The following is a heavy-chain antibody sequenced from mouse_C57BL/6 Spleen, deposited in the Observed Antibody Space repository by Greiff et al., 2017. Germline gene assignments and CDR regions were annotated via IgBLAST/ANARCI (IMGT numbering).Heavy chain of an antibody. CDR2: IYPGSGNT. CDR3: ASRYYEYYFDY. Sequence: VQLQQSGPELVKPGASVKISCKASGYSFTSYYIHWVKQRPGQGLEWIGWIYPGSGNTKYNEKFKGKATLTADTSSSTAYMQLSSLTSEDSAVYYCASRYYEYYFDYWGQGTTLTVSS. V-gene: IGHV1-66*01. CDR1: GYSFTSYY. J-gene: IGHJ2*01. D-gene: IGHD2-4*01.